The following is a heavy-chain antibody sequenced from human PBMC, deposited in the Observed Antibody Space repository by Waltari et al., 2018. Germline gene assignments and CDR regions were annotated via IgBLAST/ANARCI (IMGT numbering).Heavy chain of an antibody. V-gene: IGHV4-34*01. CDR3: ARGGIVWKPPLDY. CDR2: INHSGST. CDR1: VGSFSGSY. Sequence: QVQLQQWGAGLLKPSETLSLTCAVYVGSFSGSYWSWIRQPPGKGLEWIGEINHSGSTNYNPSLKSRVTISVDTSKNQFSLKLSSVTAADTAVYYCARGGIVWKPPLDYWGQGTLVTVSS. J-gene: IGHJ4*02. D-gene: IGHD1-26*01.